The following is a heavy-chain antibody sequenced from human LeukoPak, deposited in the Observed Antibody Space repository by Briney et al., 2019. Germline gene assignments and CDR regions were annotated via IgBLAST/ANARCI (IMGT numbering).Heavy chain of an antibody. CDR1: GGSISSSSCH. J-gene: IGHJ6*02. CDR3: ARDRIVGVERPVDV. V-gene: IGHV4-39*02. Sequence: PSETLSLTCTVPGGSISSSSCHWGWIRQSPGKGLEWIGNIYYGGSTYYNPSLQSRVTISVDTSKNQFSLKLGSVTAADTAVYYCARDRIVGVERPVDVWGQGTTVTVSS. D-gene: IGHD1-26*01. CDR2: IYYGGST.